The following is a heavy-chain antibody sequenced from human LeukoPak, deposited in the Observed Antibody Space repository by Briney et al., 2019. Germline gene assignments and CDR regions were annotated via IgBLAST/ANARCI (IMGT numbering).Heavy chain of an antibody. CDR1: GFTFTNAW. J-gene: IGHJ4*02. CDR2: IKSKTDGGTT. D-gene: IGHD3-22*01. Sequence: GGSLRLSCTAPGFTFTNAWMNWVRQAPGKGLEWVGRIKSKTDGGTTDYAAPVKGRFTISRDDSKNTLYLQMNSLKTEDTAVYYCSTTYYYDSSEGYWGQGTLVTVSS. CDR3: STTYYYDSSEGY. V-gene: IGHV3-15*07.